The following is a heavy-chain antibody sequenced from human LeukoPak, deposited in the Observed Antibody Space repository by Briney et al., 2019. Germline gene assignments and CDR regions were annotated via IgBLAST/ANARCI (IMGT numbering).Heavy chain of an antibody. Sequence: GGSLRLSCAASGFTVSSNYMSWVRQAPGKGLEWVSVIYSGGSTYYADSVKGGFTISRDNSKNTLYLQMNSLRAEDTAVYYCARGAYGWFGELTTYDYWGQGTLVTVSS. CDR2: IYSGGST. V-gene: IGHV3-53*01. J-gene: IGHJ4*02. CDR1: GFTVSSNY. CDR3: ARGAYGWFGELTTYDY. D-gene: IGHD3-10*01.